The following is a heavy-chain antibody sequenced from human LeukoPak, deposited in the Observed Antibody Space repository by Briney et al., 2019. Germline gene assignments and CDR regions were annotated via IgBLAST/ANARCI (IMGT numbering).Heavy chain of an antibody. CDR1: GGSIRSGGYY. CDR2: IYYSGST. V-gene: IGHV4-31*03. J-gene: IGHJ5*02. Sequence: SQTLSLTCSVSGGSIRSGGYYWSWIRQHPGKGLEWIGYIYYSGSTYYNPSIKSRVTISVDTSKNQFSLKLSSVTAADTAVYYCARLGDSDCSSTSCHWFDPWGQGTLVTVSS. D-gene: IGHD2-2*01. CDR3: ARLGDSDCSSTSCHWFDP.